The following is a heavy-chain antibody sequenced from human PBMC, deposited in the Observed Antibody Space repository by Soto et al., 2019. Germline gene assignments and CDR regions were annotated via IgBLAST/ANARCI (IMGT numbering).Heavy chain of an antibody. CDR3: ATGPKDIVVVPAVTAFDI. Sequence: EASVKVSCKVSGYTLTELSMHWVRQAPGKGLEWMGGFDPEDGETIYAQKFQGRVTMTEDTSTDTAYMELSSLRSEDTAVYYCATGPKDIVVVPAVTAFDIWGQGTMVTVSS. J-gene: IGHJ3*02. D-gene: IGHD2-2*01. CDR2: FDPEDGET. CDR1: GYTLTELS. V-gene: IGHV1-24*01.